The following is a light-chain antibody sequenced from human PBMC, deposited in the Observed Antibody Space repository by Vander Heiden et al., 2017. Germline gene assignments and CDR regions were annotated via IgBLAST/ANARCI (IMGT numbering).Light chain of an antibody. CDR2: AAS. J-gene: IGKJ5*01. CDR3: QQSYNTPIT. CDR1: QTIFNY. Sequence: DIQLTQSPSSLSASVGDGVTITCRASQTIFNYVNWYQQKPGKAPKLLIYAASSLESGVPSRFSGSGSGTDFTLTISSLQPEDFATYSCQQSYNTPITFGQGTRLEIK. V-gene: IGKV1-39*01.